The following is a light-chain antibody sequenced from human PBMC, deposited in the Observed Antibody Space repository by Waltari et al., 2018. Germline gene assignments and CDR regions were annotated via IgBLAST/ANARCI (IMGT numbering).Light chain of an antibody. J-gene: IGLJ3*02. Sequence: QSALTQAASVSGSPGPPITISCTGNSSDVGGYNYVSWYQQHPGKAPKLIIYDVSNRPSGVSNRFSGSKSGNTASLTISGLQAEDEADYYCNSYASSNTRVFGGGTKLTVL. CDR2: DVS. CDR3: NSYASSNTRV. V-gene: IGLV2-14*03. CDR1: SSDVGGYNY.